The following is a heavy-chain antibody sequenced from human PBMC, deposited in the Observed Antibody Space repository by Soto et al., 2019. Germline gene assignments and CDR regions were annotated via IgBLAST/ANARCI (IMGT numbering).Heavy chain of an antibody. CDR3: TTNDLYSSGWQDKDMFDY. CDR1: GFTFGNAW. D-gene: IGHD6-19*01. V-gene: IGHV3-15*01. Sequence: GGSLRLSCAASGFTFGNAWMSWVRQAPGKGLEWVGRIKSKTDGGTTDYAAPVKGRFTISRDDSKNTLYLQMNSLKTEDTAVYYCTTNDLYSSGWQDKDMFDYWGQGTLVTVSS. J-gene: IGHJ4*02. CDR2: IKSKTDGGTT.